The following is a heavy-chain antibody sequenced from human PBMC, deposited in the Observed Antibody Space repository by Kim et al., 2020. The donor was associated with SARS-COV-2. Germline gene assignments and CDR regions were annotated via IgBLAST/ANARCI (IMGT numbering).Heavy chain of an antibody. J-gene: IGHJ4*02. CDR1: GGTFSSYA. V-gene: IGHV1-69*13. CDR2: IIPIFGTA. D-gene: IGHD2-21*02. CDR3: ASMNQSYCGGDCYALFDY. Sequence: SVKVSCKASGGTFSSYAISWVRQAPGQGLEWMGGIIPIFGTANYAQKFQGRVTITADESTSTAYMELSSLRSEDTAVYYCASMNQSYCGGDCYALFDYWGQGTLVTVSS.